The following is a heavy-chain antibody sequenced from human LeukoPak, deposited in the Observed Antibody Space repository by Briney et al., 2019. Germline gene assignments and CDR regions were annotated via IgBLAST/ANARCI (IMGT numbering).Heavy chain of an antibody. CDR2: ISAYNGNT. CDR1: GYTFTSYG. D-gene: IGHD3-9*01. J-gene: IGHJ6*02. Sequence: ASVKVSCKASGYTFTSYGISWVRQAPGQGFEWMGWISAYNGNTNYAQKLQGRVTMTTDTSTSTAYMELRSLRSDDTAVYYCASGTKGKNYIILTGYYTPALGYYYYGMDVGGQGTTVTVPS. CDR3: ASGTKGKNYIILTGYYTPALGYYYYGMDV. V-gene: IGHV1-18*01.